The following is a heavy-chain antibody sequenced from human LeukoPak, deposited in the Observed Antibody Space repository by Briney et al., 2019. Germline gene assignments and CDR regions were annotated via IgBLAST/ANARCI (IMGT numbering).Heavy chain of an antibody. Sequence: PGGSLRLSCAASGFTFSSYSMNWVRQAPGKGLEWVSSISSSSSYIYYADSVKGRFTISRDNAKNSLYLQMNSLRAEDTAVYYCASPRYYDYVWGSYRSFDYWGQGTLVTVSS. CDR3: ASPRYYDYVWGSYRSFDY. V-gene: IGHV3-21*01. D-gene: IGHD3-16*02. CDR1: GFTFSSYS. CDR2: ISSSSSYI. J-gene: IGHJ4*02.